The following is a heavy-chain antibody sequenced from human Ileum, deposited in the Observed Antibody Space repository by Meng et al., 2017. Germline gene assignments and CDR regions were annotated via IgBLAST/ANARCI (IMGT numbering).Heavy chain of an antibody. D-gene: IGHD3-16*02. CDR2: INPDGSGK. V-gene: IGHV3-7*01. CDR1: GFTFSSYY. Sequence: GESLKISCTVYGFTFSSYYMSWVPQAPGMGLEWVANINPDGSGKYYVDSMKGRFTISRDNAKNSLYLQMNSLRVEDTAVYYCLPSMERGPIAFYYYGMDVWGQGTTVTVSS. CDR3: LPSMERGPIAFYYYGMDV. J-gene: IGHJ6*02.